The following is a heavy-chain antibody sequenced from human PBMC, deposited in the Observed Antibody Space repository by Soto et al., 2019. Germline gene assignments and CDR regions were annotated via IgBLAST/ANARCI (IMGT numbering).Heavy chain of an antibody. J-gene: IGHJ4*01. CDR2: IYYSGST. D-gene: IGHD2-2*01. CDR3: ARRNCSACYYDFDY. CDR1: GGSISSSSYY. V-gene: IGHV4-39*01. Sequence: SETLSLTCTVSGGSISSSSYYWGWIRQPPGKGLEWIGSIYYSGSTYYNPSLKSRVTISVDTSKNQFSLKLTSVTAADSAVYYCARRNCSACYYDFDYWGQRTLGTVSS.